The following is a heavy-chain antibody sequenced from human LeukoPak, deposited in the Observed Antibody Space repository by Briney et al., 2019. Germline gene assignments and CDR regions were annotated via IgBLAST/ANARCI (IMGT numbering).Heavy chain of an antibody. CDR3: ARVARGYSYGYYFDY. D-gene: IGHD5-18*01. CDR1: GYSISSGYY. J-gene: IGHJ4*02. V-gene: IGHV4-38-2*02. Sequence: PSETLSLTCTVSGYSISSGYYWGWIRQPPGKGLEWIGSIYHSGSTYYNPSLKSRVTISVDTSKNQFSLKLSSVTAADTAVYYCARVARGYSYGYYFDYWGQGNLVTVSS. CDR2: IYHSGST.